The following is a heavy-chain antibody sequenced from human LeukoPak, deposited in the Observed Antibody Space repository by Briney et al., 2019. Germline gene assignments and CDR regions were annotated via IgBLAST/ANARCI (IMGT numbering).Heavy chain of an antibody. D-gene: IGHD2-2*01. CDR3: AGGVIVVVPAALGY. J-gene: IGHJ4*02. V-gene: IGHV4-34*01. CDR2: INHSGST. CDR1: GGSFSGYY. Sequence: SSETLSLTCAVYGGSFSGYYWSWIRQPPGKGLEWIGEINHSGSTNYNPSLKSRVTISVDTSKNQFSLKLSSVTAADTAVYYCAGGVIVVVPAALGYWGQGTLATVSS.